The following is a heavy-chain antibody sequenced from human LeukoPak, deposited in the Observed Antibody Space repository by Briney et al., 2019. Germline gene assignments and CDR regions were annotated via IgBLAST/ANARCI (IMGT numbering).Heavy chain of an antibody. D-gene: IGHD2-15*01. CDR2: IYHSGHT. V-gene: IGHV4-31*03. Sequence: SQTLSLTCTVSGGSISNGGYYWSWIRQLPGTGLECIGSIYHSGHTYYNPSLRSRVTMQLDTSKKQFSLRLSSVTAADPAVYYCARLLYYDFYMDVWGKGATVTVSS. CDR1: GGSISNGGYY. J-gene: IGHJ6*03. CDR3: ARLLYYDFYMDV.